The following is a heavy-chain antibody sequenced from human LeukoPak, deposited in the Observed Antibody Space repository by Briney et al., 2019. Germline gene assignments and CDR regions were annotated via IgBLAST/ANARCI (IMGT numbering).Heavy chain of an antibody. Sequence: SETLSLTCAVYGGSFSGYYWSWIRQPPGKGLEWIGEINHSGSTNYNPSLKSRVTISVDTSKNQFSLKLSSVTAADTAVYYCAREGGSYRNRLDYWGQGTLVTVSS. V-gene: IGHV4-34*01. CDR3: AREGGSYRNRLDY. CDR1: GGSFSGYY. D-gene: IGHD1-26*01. CDR2: INHSGST. J-gene: IGHJ4*02.